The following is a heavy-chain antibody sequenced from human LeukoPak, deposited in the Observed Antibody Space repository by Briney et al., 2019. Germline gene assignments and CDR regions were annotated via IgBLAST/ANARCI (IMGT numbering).Heavy chain of an antibody. D-gene: IGHD2-2*02. J-gene: IGHJ3*02. V-gene: IGHV3-74*01. CDR3: AKERCSSTSCYKLGGDAFDI. CDR2: INSDGSST. Sequence: GGSLRLSCAASGFTFSSYWMHWVRQAPGKGLVWVSRINSDGSSTSYADSGKGRFTISRDNSKNTLYLQMNSLRAEDTAVYYCAKERCSSTSCYKLGGDAFDIWGQGTMVTVSS. CDR1: GFTFSSYW.